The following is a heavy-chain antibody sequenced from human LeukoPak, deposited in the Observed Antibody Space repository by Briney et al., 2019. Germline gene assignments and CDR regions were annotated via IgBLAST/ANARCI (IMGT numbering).Heavy chain of an antibody. D-gene: IGHD2/OR15-2a*01. CDR3: ASRIGDPDAFDI. Sequence: SVKVSCKASGGTFSSYAISWVRQAPGQGLEWMGGIIPIFGTANYAQKFQGRVTITADESTSTAYMEPSSLRSEDTAVYYCASRIGDPDAFDIWGQGTMVTVSS. CDR2: IIPIFGTA. V-gene: IGHV1-69*01. J-gene: IGHJ3*02. CDR1: GGTFSSYA.